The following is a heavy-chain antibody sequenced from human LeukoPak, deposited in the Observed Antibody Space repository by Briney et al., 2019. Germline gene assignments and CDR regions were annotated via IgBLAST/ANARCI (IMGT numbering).Heavy chain of an antibody. Sequence: ASVKVSCKASGYTFTGYYMHWVRQAPGQGLEWMGWINPNSGGTNYAQKFQGRVTMTGDTSISTAYMELSRLRSDDTAVYYCARDSTVTSWFDPWGQGTLVTVSS. CDR1: GYTFTGYY. V-gene: IGHV1-2*02. CDR2: INPNSGGT. CDR3: ARDSTVTSWFDP. D-gene: IGHD4-17*01. J-gene: IGHJ5*02.